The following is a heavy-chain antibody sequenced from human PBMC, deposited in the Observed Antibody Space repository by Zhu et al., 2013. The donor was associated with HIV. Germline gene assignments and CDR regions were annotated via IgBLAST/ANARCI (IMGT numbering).Heavy chain of an antibody. Sequence: VQLQESGPGLVKPSETLSLTCSVSGYSITSGYYWGWIRQPPGKGLEWIGSIYHSGSTYHNPSLKSRVTISVDTSKNQFSLKLSSVTAADTAVYYCARESRGVRGVQVPNSFQHWGQGTLVTVSS. CDR3: ARESRGVRGVQVPNSFQH. V-gene: IGHV4-38-2*02. CDR1: GYSITSGYY. D-gene: IGHD3-10*01. J-gene: IGHJ1*01. CDR2: IYHSGST.